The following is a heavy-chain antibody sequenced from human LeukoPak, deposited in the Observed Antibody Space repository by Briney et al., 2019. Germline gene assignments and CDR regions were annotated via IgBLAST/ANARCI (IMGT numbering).Heavy chain of an antibody. J-gene: IGHJ4*02. CDR3: ATDRGWRTSGYYLYYFEY. V-gene: IGHV3-48*01. CDR1: GFTFSSYS. Sequence: GGSLRLPCAASGFTFSSYSMNWVRQAPGKGLEWVSYISSSSSTIYYADSVKGRFTISRDNAKNSLYLQMSSLRVEDTAVYYCATDRGWRTSGYYLYYFEYWGQGTLVTVSS. D-gene: IGHD3-3*01. CDR2: ISSSSSTI.